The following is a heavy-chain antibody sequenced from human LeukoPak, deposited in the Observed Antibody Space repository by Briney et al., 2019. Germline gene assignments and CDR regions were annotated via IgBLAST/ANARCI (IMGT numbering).Heavy chain of an antibody. CDR1: GFTFSSYW. Sequence: GGSLRLSCAASGFTFSSYWMSWVRQAPGKGLEWVANIKQDESEKYYVDSVKGRFTISRDNAKNSLYLQMNSLRAEDTAVYYCARDKIVGATHFDYWGQGTLVTVSS. CDR2: IKQDESEK. CDR3: ARDKIVGATHFDY. J-gene: IGHJ4*02. V-gene: IGHV3-7*01. D-gene: IGHD1-26*01.